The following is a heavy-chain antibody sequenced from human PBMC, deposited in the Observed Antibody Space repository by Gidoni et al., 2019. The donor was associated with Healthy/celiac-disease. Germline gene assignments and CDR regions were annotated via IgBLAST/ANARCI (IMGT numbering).Heavy chain of an antibody. V-gene: IGHV3-21*01. J-gene: IGHJ6*02. CDR2: ISSSSSYI. CDR3: ARDPGSGWPYYYYGMDV. Sequence: EVQLVESGGGLVKPGGSLRLSCAASGFTFSSYSMNWVRQAPGKGLEWVSSISSSSSYIYYADSVKGRFTISRDNAKNSLYLQMNSLRAEDTAVYYCARDPGSGWPYYYYGMDVWGQGTTVTVSS. CDR1: GFTFSSYS. D-gene: IGHD6-19*01.